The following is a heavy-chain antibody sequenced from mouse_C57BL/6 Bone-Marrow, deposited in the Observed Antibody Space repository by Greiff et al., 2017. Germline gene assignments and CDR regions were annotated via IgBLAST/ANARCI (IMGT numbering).Heavy chain of an antibody. J-gene: IGHJ1*03. Sequence: QVQLKQPGAELVKPGASVKLSCKASGYTFTSYWMHWVKQRPGRGLEWIGRIDPNSGGTKYNEKFKSKATLTVDKPSSTAYMQLTSLTSEDSAVYYCAREEVTMADVWDTGTAVTVSS. CDR1: GYTFTSYW. D-gene: IGHD1-1*02. CDR3: AREEVTMADV. CDR2: IDPNSGGT. V-gene: IGHV1-72*01.